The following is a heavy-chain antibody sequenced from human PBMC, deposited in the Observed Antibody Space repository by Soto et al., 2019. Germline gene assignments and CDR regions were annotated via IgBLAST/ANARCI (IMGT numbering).Heavy chain of an antibody. CDR1: GGSISSGDYY. Sequence: QVQLQESGPGLVKPSQTLSLTCTVSGGSISSGDYYWSWIRQPPGKGLEWIGYIYYSGSTYYNPSLKSRVTISVDKSKNQFSLKLSSVTAADTAVYYCARVADCSGGRCYFSVDYWGQGTLVTVSS. CDR3: ARVADCSGGRCYFSVDY. J-gene: IGHJ4*02. D-gene: IGHD2-15*01. V-gene: IGHV4-30-4*01. CDR2: IYYSGST.